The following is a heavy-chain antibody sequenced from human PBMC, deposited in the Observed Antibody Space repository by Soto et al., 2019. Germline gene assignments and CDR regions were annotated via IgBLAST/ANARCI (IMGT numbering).Heavy chain of an antibody. D-gene: IGHD2-2*02. J-gene: IGHJ6*02. Sequence: GGSLRLSCVGSGFTFSNFSINWVRQAPGKGLEWVSSISSRNDIYYADSLKGRFTISRDNAKNSVSLQMNSLRAEDTAVYYCAREYTAWPLAYGLDVWGQGTTVTVSS. V-gene: IGHV3-21*01. CDR1: GFTFSNFS. CDR2: ISSRNDI. CDR3: AREYTAWPLAYGLDV.